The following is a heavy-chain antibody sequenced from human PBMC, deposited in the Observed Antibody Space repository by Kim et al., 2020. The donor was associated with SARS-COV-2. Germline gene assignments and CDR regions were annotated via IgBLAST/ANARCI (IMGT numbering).Heavy chain of an antibody. V-gene: IGHV3-20*01. J-gene: IGHJ4*02. Sequence: GYADSVKGRFTISRDNAKNSLYLQMNSLRAEDTALYDCARLTWGSYYVYWGQGTLVTVSS. CDR3: ARLTWGSYYVY. D-gene: IGHD1-26*01.